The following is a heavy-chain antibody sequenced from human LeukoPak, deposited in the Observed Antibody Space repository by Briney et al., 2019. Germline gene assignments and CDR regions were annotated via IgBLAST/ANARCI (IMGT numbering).Heavy chain of an antibody. V-gene: IGHV3-66*02. J-gene: IGHJ5*02. D-gene: IGHD3-10*01. CDR3: ARDGWFGDYNWFDP. CDR2: IYSGGST. CDR1: GFTVSSNY. Sequence: GGSLRLSCAASGFTVSSNYMSWVRQAPGKGLGWVSVIYSGGSTYYADSVKGRFTSSRDNSKNTLYLQMNSLRAEDTAVYYCARDGWFGDYNWFDPWGQGTLVTVSS.